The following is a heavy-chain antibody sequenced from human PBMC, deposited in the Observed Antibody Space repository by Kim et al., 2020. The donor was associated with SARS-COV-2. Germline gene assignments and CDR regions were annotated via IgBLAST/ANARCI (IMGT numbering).Heavy chain of an antibody. Sequence: NTNYAQKFQERVTITRDMSTSTAYMELSSLRSEDTAVYYCAASQGSRAFDIWGQGTMVTVSS. CDR3: AASQGSRAFDI. J-gene: IGHJ3*02. CDR2: NT. V-gene: IGHV1-58*01. D-gene: IGHD6-19*01.